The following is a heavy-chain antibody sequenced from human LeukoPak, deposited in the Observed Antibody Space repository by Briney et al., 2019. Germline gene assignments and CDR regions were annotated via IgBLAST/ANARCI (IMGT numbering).Heavy chain of an antibody. D-gene: IGHD3-22*01. Sequence: PGGSLRLSCAASGFTVSSNYMSWVRQAPGKGLEWVSVIYSGGSTYYADSVKGRFTISRDNSKNTLYFQMNSLRAEDTAVYYCASSRAHYYDSSGYYYWGQGTLVTVSS. V-gene: IGHV3-66*01. CDR1: GFTVSSNY. J-gene: IGHJ4*02. CDR2: IYSGGST. CDR3: ASSRAHYYDSSGYYY.